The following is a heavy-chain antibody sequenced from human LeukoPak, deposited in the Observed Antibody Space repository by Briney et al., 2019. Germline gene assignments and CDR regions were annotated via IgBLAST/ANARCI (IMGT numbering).Heavy chain of an antibody. CDR2: VSNSGATT. Sequence: GRSLRLSCAASGFTFSSYAMSWVRQPPGKGLEWVSAVSNSGATTYYADSVKGRFTISRDNSKNTLFLQMNSLRAEDTAVYYCARAHTKYVDVVATNYWGPGTLVTVSS. CDR3: ARAHTKYVDVVATNY. CDR1: GFTFSSYA. D-gene: IGHD5-12*01. V-gene: IGHV3-23*01. J-gene: IGHJ4*02.